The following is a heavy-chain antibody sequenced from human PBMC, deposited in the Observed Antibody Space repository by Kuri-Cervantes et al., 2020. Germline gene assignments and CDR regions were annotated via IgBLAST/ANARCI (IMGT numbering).Heavy chain of an antibody. CDR2: TSAYNGDT. CDR3: ARDLVPAARSPVAEAY. CDR1: GYTFTSYG. D-gene: IGHD2-2*01. J-gene: IGHJ4*02. Sequence: ASVTVSCKDSGYTFTSYGISWLRQAPGQGLEWMGWTSAYNGDTNYAQKLQGRVTMTTDTSTSTAYMELRSLRSDDTAVYYCARDLVPAARSPVAEAYWGQGTLVTVSS. V-gene: IGHV1-18*01.